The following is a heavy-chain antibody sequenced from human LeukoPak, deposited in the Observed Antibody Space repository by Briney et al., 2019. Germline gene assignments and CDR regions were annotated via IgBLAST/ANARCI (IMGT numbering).Heavy chain of an antibody. CDR1: GFTFSTYA. V-gene: IGHV3-23*01. J-gene: IGHJ4*02. CDR3: ANHYNFWSGYLLY. CDR2: ISGSGATT. Sequence: GGSLRLSCAASGFTFSTYAMTWVRQAPGKGLEWVSAISGSGATTHYSDSVKGRFTISRDNSKNTLYLQMSSLGVEDTAVYYCANHYNFWSGYLLYWGQGTLVTVSS. D-gene: IGHD3-3*01.